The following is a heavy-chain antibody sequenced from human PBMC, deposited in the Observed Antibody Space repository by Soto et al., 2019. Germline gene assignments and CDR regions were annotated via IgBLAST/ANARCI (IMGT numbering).Heavy chain of an antibody. CDR2: ISSSSSYI. CDR3: ANWAILRYFDGRDGMDV. J-gene: IGHJ6*02. Sequence: GGSLRLSCAASGFTFSSYSMNWVRQAPGKGLEWVSSISSSSSYIYYADSVKGRFTISRDNAKNSLYLQMNSLRAEDTAVYYCANWAILRYFDGRDGMDVWGQGTTVTVSS. CDR1: GFTFSSYS. D-gene: IGHD3-9*01. V-gene: IGHV3-21*01.